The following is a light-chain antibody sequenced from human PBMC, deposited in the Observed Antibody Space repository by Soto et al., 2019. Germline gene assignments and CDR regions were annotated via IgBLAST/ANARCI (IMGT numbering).Light chain of an antibody. CDR2: GAS. CDR3: QQRSNWPIT. Sequence: AFTPSPGTLSLSPGKRSTLSCRASQSVSSSYIAWYQQRPGQTPSLLIYGASTRATGIPDRFSGSGSGTDFTLTISRLEPEDFAVYYCQQRSNWPITFGQGTRLEIK. J-gene: IGKJ5*01. V-gene: IGKV3D-20*02. CDR1: QSVSSSY.